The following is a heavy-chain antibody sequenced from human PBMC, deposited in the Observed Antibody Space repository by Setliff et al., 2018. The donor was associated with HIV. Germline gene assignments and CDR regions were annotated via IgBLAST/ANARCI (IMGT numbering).Heavy chain of an antibody. CDR3: ARDRGGPIDY. CDR1: GVSISSGGYY. J-gene: IGHJ4*02. Sequence: SETLSLTCTVSGVSISSGGYYWNWIRQHPGKGLEWIGYISSRGSTYYNPSLKSRVTMSVDTSKNQFSLKLSSVTAADTAVYYCARDRGGPIDYWGQGTLVTVSS. CDR2: ISSRGST. V-gene: IGHV4-31*03. D-gene: IGHD3-3*01.